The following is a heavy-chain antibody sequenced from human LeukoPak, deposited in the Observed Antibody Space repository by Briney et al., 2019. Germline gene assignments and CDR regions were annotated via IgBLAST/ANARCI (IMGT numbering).Heavy chain of an antibody. CDR3: ARGDHVRIYAESSFDI. V-gene: IGHV1-18*01. J-gene: IGHJ3*02. CDR1: GYTFTSYG. Sequence: ASVKVSCKASGYTFTSYGITWVRQAPGEGLEWMGWISVYNDKTNYAQKFQGRVTMTRDTSTSTVYMELNSLRSEDTAVYYCARGDHVRIYAESSFDIWGQGTMVTVSS. CDR2: ISVYNDKT. D-gene: IGHD5/OR15-5a*01.